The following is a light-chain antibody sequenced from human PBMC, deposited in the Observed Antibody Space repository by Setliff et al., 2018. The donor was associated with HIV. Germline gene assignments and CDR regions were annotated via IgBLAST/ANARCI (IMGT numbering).Light chain of an antibody. CDR3: SSYTTSSTKNV. Sequence: QSALTQPASVSGSPGQSVTISCTGTSSDVGRYDYVSWYQQHPGKAPKLMIYDVTNRPSGVSNRFSGSKSGNTASLTISGLQAGDEAEYYCSSYTTSSTKNVFGTGTKVTVL. CDR2: DVT. J-gene: IGLJ1*01. V-gene: IGLV2-14*03. CDR1: SSDVGRYDY.